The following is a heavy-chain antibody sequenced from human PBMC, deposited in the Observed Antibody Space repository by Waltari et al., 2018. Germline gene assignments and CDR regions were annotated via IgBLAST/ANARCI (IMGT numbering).Heavy chain of an antibody. Sequence: QVQLVESGGGVVQPGRSLRLSCAASRFSLTTYGMPWVRQAPGKGLEWVAFISSDGSYEYHPDAVKGRFTISRDNSKTTVFLQMNSLRDEDTAVYYCATRDILGGSQNYYYYGMDVWGQGTRVTVSS. V-gene: IGHV3-30*03. J-gene: IGHJ6*02. CDR2: ISSDGSYE. D-gene: IGHD1-26*01. CDR1: RFSLTTYG. CDR3: ATRDILGGSQNYYYYGMDV.